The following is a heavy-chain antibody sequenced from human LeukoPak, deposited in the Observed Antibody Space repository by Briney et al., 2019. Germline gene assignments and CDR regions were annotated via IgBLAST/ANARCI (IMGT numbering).Heavy chain of an antibody. J-gene: IGHJ4*02. V-gene: IGHV4-39*07. Sequence: SETLSLTCTVSGGSISSSSYYWGWIRQPPGKGLEWIGSIYYSGSTYYNPSLKSRVTISVDTSKNQFSLKLSSVTAADTAVYYCARGLGYYDSSVGYWGQGTLVTVSS. CDR1: GGSISSSSYY. CDR2: IYYSGST. CDR3: ARGLGYYDSSVGY. D-gene: IGHD3-22*01.